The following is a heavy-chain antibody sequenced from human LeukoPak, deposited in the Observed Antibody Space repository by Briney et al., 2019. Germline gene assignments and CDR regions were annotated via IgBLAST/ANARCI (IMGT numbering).Heavy chain of an antibody. J-gene: IGHJ4*02. V-gene: IGHV4-34*01. CDR1: GESFSGYY. CDR3: ARAISRRLDY. CDR2: INHSGST. Sequence: SETLSLTCAVYGESFSGYYWSWIRQPPGKGLERIGEINHSGSTNYNPSLKSRVTISVDTSKNQFSLKLSSVTAADTAVYYCARAISRRLDYWGQGTLVTVSS. D-gene: IGHD3-9*01.